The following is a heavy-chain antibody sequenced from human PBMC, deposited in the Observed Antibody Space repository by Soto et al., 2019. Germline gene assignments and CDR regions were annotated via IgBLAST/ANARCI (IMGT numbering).Heavy chain of an antibody. D-gene: IGHD2-15*01. J-gene: IGHJ4*02. CDR3: AREGYCSGGSCHGGFDY. CDR2: IWYDGSNK. V-gene: IGHV3-33*01. CDR1: GFTFSSYG. Sequence: GGSLRLSCAASGFTFSSYGMHWVRQAPGKGLEWVAVIWYDGSNKYYADSVKGRFTISRDNSKNTLYLQMNSLRAEDTAVYYCAREGYCSGGSCHGGFDYWGQGTLVTVSS.